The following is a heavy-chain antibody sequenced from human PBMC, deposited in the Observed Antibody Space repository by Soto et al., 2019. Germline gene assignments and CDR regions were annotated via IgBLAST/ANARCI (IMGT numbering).Heavy chain of an antibody. J-gene: IGHJ4*02. Sequence: GGSLRLSCAVSGFTVSSNYMSWVRQAPGKGLEWVSIIYSGGSTYYADSVKGRFTISRDNSKNTLYLQMNSLRAEDTAVYYCASHRVSGYWGQGTLVTVSS. V-gene: IGHV3-66*04. CDR2: IYSGGST. CDR1: GFTVSSNY. D-gene: IGHD6-6*01. CDR3: ASHRVSGY.